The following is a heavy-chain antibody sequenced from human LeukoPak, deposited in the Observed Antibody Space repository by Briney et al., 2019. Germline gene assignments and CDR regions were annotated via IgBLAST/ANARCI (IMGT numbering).Heavy chain of an antibody. CDR2: MKQDGREK. CDR1: GFIFSNYW. J-gene: IGHJ5*02. CDR3: AKDRTGSGKGFDP. V-gene: IGHV3-7*01. D-gene: IGHD3-10*01. Sequence: GGSLRLSCVASGFIFSNYWMSWVRQVPGKGLEWVANMKQDGREKYLVDSVKGRFTISRDNAKNSVYLQMNSLRAEDTAVYYCAKDRTGSGKGFDPWGQGTLVTVSS.